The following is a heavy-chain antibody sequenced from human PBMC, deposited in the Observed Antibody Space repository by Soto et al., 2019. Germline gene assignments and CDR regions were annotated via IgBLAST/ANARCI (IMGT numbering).Heavy chain of an antibody. Sequence: QVQLQESGPGLVKPSETLSLTCTVSGGSVSSGSYYWSWIRQPPGKGLEWIGYIYYSGSTNYNPSLKSRVTIAVDTSKNQFSLKLSSVTAADTAVYYCARDLSSGWYRGAFYIWGQGTMVTVSS. V-gene: IGHV4-61*01. J-gene: IGHJ3*02. CDR3: ARDLSSGWYRGAFYI. D-gene: IGHD6-19*01. CDR1: GGSVSSGSYY. CDR2: IYYSGST.